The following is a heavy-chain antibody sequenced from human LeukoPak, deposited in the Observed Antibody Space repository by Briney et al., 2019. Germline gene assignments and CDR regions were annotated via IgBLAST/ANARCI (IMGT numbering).Heavy chain of an antibody. D-gene: IGHD6-19*01. CDR3: ARGEQWPADYYYYMDV. CDR1: GDSVSSNSAA. Sequence: SQTLSLTCAISGDSVSSNSAAWNWIRQSPSRGLEWLGRTYYRSKWYNDYAVSVKSRITINPDTSKNQFSLQLNSVTPEDTAVYYCARGEQWPADYYYYMDVWGKGTTVTVSS. V-gene: IGHV6-1*01. J-gene: IGHJ6*03. CDR2: TYYRSKWYN.